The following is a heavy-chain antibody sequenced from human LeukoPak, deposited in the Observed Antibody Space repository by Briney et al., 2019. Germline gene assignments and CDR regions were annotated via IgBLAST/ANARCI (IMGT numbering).Heavy chain of an antibody. CDR1: GGSIRSDSSF. Sequence: PSQTLSLTCSVSGGSIRSDSSFWNWIRQHPGKGLEWIGYISYSGSTYYNPSLKSRVTISRDTSKNQFSLKLSSVTAADTAVYYCARETITMIGTDAFDIWGQGTMVTVSS. J-gene: IGHJ3*02. CDR3: ARETITMIGTDAFDI. V-gene: IGHV4-31*03. CDR2: ISYSGST. D-gene: IGHD3-22*01.